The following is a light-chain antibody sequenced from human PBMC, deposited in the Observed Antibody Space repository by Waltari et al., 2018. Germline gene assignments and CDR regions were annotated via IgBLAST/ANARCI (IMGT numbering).Light chain of an antibody. J-gene: IGLJ2*01. CDR2: EVN. CDR3: SSNAGSNNLR. Sequence: QSALTQPPSASGSPGQSVTVSCTGTSSDVGGYNYVSWYQHHPGKAPKLMIDEVNNRTPGVLGRFSGSKSGNTASLTVSGLQAEEEADYYCSSNAGSNNLRFGGGTKLTVL. V-gene: IGLV2-8*01. CDR1: SSDVGGYNY.